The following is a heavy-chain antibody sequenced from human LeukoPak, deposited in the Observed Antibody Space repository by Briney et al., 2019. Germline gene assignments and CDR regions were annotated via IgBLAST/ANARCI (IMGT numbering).Heavy chain of an antibody. CDR1: GGSISSYY. CDR2: IYTSGST. CDR3: ARDDYDFWSGMGGYFDY. J-gene: IGHJ4*02. V-gene: IGHV4-4*07. Sequence: SXTLSLTCTVPGGSISSYYWSWLRQPVGKGLEWIGRIYTSGSTNYTPSLMSRVTMSVDTSKNQFSLKLSSVTAADTAVYYCARDDYDFWSGMGGYFDYWGQGTLVTVSS. D-gene: IGHD3-3*01.